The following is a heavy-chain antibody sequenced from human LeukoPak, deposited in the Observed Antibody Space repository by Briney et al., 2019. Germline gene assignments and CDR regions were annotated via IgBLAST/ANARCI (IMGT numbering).Heavy chain of an antibody. J-gene: IGHJ4*02. Sequence: SETLSLTCTVSGGSISSSSYYWGWIRQPPGKGLEWIGSIYYSGSTYYNPSLKSRVTISVDTSKNQFSLKLSSVTAADTAVYYCARHDDFWSGGDFDYWGQGTLVTVSS. CDR2: IYYSGST. D-gene: IGHD3-3*01. V-gene: IGHV4-39*01. CDR3: ARHDDFWSGGDFDY. CDR1: GGSISSSSYY.